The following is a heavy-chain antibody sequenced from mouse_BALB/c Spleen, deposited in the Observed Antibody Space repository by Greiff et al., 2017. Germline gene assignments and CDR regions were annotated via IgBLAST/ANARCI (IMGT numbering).Heavy chain of an antibody. CDR1: GYTFTSYW. J-gene: IGHJ4*01. D-gene: IGHD4-1*01. V-gene: IGHV1-5*01. CDR3: TRYNWDYYAMDY. CDR2: IYPGNSDT. Sequence: VQLQQSGTVLARPGASVKMSCKASGYTFTSYWMHWVKQRPGQGLEWIGAIYPGNSDTSYNQKFKGKAKLTAVTSTSTAYMELSSLTNEDSAVYYCTRYNWDYYAMDYWGQGTSVTVSS.